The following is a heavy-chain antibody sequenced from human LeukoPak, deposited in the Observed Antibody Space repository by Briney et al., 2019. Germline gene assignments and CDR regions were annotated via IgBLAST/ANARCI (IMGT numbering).Heavy chain of an antibody. CDR3: ARDSPIAVAGTTDY. V-gene: IGHV3-21*01. D-gene: IGHD6-19*01. CDR1: GFTVSSNY. J-gene: IGHJ4*02. CDR2: ISSSSSYI. Sequence: PGGSLRLSCAASGFTVSSNYMSWVRQAPGKGLEWVSSISSSSSYIYYADSVKGRFTISRDNAKNSLYLQMNSLRAEDTAVYYCARDSPIAVAGTTDYWGQGTLVTVSS.